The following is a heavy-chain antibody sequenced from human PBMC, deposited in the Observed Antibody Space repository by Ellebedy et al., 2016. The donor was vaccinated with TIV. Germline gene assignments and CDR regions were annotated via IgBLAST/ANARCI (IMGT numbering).Heavy chain of an antibody. CDR3: ARDDVRSGRYFDWVWEPTYYFDY. V-gene: IGHV3-30*03. D-gene: IGHD3-9*01. CDR2: ISYDGSNK. CDR1: GFTFSSYG. Sequence: PGGSLRLSCAASGFTFSSYGMHWVRQAPGKGLEWVAVISYDGSNKYYADSVKGRFTISRDNSKNTLYLQMNSLRAEDTAVYYCARDDVRSGRYFDWVWEPTYYFDYWGQGTLVTVSS. J-gene: IGHJ4*02.